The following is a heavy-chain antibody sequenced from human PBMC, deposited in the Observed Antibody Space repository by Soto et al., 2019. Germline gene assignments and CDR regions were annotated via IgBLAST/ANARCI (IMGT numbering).Heavy chain of an antibody. Sequence: GESLKISCKGSGYSFTSYWIGWVRQMPGKGLEWMGIIYPGDSDTRYSPSFQGQVTISADKSISATFLQWANLTASDTAIYYCARLQAPGSSSGFDYWGQGTLVTVSS. CDR2: IYPGDSDT. D-gene: IGHD6-19*01. CDR3: ARLQAPGSSSGFDY. J-gene: IGHJ4*02. CDR1: GYSFTSYW. V-gene: IGHV5-51*01.